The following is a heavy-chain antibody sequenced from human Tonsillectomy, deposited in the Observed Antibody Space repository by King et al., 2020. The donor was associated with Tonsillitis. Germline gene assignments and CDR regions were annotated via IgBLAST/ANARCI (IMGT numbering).Heavy chain of an antibody. Sequence: VQLVESGGGVVQPGRSLRLSCVASGFTFSDYGVHWVRQAPGKGLEWVAVISYDENRKHYLDSVKGRFTISRDNSKSTLYLQMTSLRVEDTAVYYCARERLYSSAWGIDSWGQGTLVTVSS. D-gene: IGHD6-19*01. CDR2: ISYDENRK. CDR3: ARERLYSSAWGIDS. CDR1: GFTFSDYG. J-gene: IGHJ4*02. V-gene: IGHV3-30*19.